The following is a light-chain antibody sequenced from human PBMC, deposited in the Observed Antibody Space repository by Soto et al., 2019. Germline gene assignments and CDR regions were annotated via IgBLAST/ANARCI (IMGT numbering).Light chain of an antibody. CDR3: QHYGSSPGFT. V-gene: IGKV3-20*01. Sequence: EIVLTQSPGTLSLSPGERATLSCRASQSVSSSYLAWYQQKPGQAPRLLIYAASSRATGIPARFSGSGSGTDFTLTISRLEPEDFAVYYCQHYGSSPGFTFGPGTKVDIK. CDR2: AAS. CDR1: QSVSSSY. J-gene: IGKJ3*01.